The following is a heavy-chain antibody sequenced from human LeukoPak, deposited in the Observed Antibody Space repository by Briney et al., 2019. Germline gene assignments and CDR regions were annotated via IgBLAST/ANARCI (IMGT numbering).Heavy chain of an antibody. CDR1: GGTFSSYA. CDR3: VIFDYGDYEDWFDP. J-gene: IGHJ5*02. CDR2: IIPILGIA. V-gene: IGHV1-69*04. D-gene: IGHD4-17*01. Sequence: ASVKVSCKASGGTFSSYAISWVRQAPGQGLEWMGRIIPILGIANYAQRFQGRVTITADKSTSTAYMELSSLRSEDTAVYYCVIFDYGDYEDWFDPWGQGTLVTVSS.